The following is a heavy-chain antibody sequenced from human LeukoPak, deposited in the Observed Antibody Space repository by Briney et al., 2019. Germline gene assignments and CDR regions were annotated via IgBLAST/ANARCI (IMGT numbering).Heavy chain of an antibody. V-gene: IGHV4-31*03. CDR1: GGSISSGGSY. CDR2: IYYSGST. J-gene: IGHJ3*02. Sequence: SETLSLTCTVSGGSISSGGSYWSWIRQHPGKGLEWIGYIYYSGSTYYNPSLKSRVTISVDTSKNQFSLKLSSVTAADTAVYYCASAWRGYCSSTSCSDDAFDIWGQGTMVTVSS. D-gene: IGHD2-2*01. CDR3: ASAWRGYCSSTSCSDDAFDI.